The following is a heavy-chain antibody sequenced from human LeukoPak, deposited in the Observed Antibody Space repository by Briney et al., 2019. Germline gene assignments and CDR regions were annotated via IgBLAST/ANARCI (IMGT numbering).Heavy chain of an antibody. CDR3: TRGIVASVIYYYYMDV. V-gene: IGHV3-7*01. Sequence: GGSLRLSCTASGFTFSSYWMNWDRQAPGKGLEWVASVKKDGSEKKYVDSVKGRFTISRDNAKNSLYLEMNSLRTEDTAVYYCTRGIVASVIYYYYMDVWGKGTTVTVSS. CDR1: GFTFSSYW. J-gene: IGHJ6*03. D-gene: IGHD5-12*01. CDR2: VKKDGSEK.